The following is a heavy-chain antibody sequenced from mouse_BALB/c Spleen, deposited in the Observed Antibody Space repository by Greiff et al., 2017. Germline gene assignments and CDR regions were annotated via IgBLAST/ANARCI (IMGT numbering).Heavy chain of an antibody. CDR3: ARYGYGSSHYFDY. V-gene: IGHV3-8*02. CDR1: GDSITSGY. Sequence: EVQRVESGPSLVKPSQTLSLTCSVTGDSITSGYWNWIRKFPGNKLEYMGYISYSGSTYYNPSLKSRISITRDTSKNQYYLQLNSVTTEDTATYYCARYGYGSSHYFDYWGQGTTLTVSS. D-gene: IGHD1-1*01. CDR2: ISYSGST. J-gene: IGHJ2*01.